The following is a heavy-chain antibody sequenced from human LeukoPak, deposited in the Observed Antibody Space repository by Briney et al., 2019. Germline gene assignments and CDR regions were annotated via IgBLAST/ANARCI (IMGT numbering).Heavy chain of an antibody. CDR1: GFTVSSNY. CDR3: ASSDYGGKGPFDY. V-gene: IGHV3-66*01. D-gene: IGHD4-23*01. J-gene: IGHJ4*02. Sequence: GGSLRLSCAASGFTVSSNYMSWVRQAPGKGLEWVSVIYSGGSTYYADSVKGRFTISRDNSKNTLYLQKNSLRAEDTAVYYCASSDYGGKGPFDYWGQGTPVTVSS. CDR2: IYSGGST.